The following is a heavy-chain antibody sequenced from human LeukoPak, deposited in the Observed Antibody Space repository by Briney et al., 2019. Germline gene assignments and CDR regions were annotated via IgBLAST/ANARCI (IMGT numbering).Heavy chain of an antibody. V-gene: IGHV4-59*08. D-gene: IGHD5-12*01. CDR1: GGSISSYY. CDR3: ARSEWLRPLSLFDY. CDR2: IYYSGST. Sequence: SETLSLTCTVSGGSISSYYWSWIRQPPGKGLEWIGYIYYSGSTNYNPPLKSRVTISVDTSKNQFSLKLSSVTAADTAVYYCARSEWLRPLSLFDYWGQGTLVTVSS. J-gene: IGHJ4*02.